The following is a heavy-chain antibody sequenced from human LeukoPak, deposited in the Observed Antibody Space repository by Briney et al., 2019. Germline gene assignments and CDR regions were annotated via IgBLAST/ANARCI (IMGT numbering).Heavy chain of an antibody. V-gene: IGHV1-69*13. CDR3: ANGYSSSWYTPHFDP. J-gene: IGHJ5*02. CDR1: GGTFSSYA. Sequence: GASVKVSCKASGGTFSSYAISWVRQAPGQGLEWMGGIIPIFGTANYAQKFQGRVTITADESTSTAYMELSSLRSEDTAVYYCANGYSSSWYTPHFDPWGQGTLVTVSS. CDR2: IIPIFGTA. D-gene: IGHD6-13*01.